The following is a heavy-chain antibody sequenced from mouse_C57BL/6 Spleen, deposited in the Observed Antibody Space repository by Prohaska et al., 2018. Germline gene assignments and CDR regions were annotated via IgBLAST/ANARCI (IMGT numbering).Heavy chain of an antibody. Sequence: GGGLVQPGGSRGLPCEGSGFTFSGSWMTWVRHTPGKTLDWIGDIISDGSAINYAPSIKVRFTIFRDNDKSTLYLQMSNVRSEDTATYFCMRYGNYWYFDVWGTGTTVTVSS. CDR2: IISDGSAI. CDR1: GFTFSGSW. V-gene: IGHV11-2*01. D-gene: IGHD2-1*01. J-gene: IGHJ1*03. CDR3: MRYGNYWYFDV.